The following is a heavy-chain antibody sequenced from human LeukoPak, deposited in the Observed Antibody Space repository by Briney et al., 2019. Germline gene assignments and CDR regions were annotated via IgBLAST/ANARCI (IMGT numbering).Heavy chain of an antibody. D-gene: IGHD2-8*01. Sequence: GGSLRLSCAASGFTFSSYAMSWVRQAPGKGLEWVSSISSSSSYIYYADSVKGRFTISRDYAKNSLYLQMNSLRAEDTAVYYCAREVRGVLMVYATPYYYYYMDVWGKGTTVTVSS. J-gene: IGHJ6*03. V-gene: IGHV3-21*01. CDR2: ISSSSSYI. CDR1: GFTFSSYA. CDR3: AREVRGVLMVYATPYYYYYMDV.